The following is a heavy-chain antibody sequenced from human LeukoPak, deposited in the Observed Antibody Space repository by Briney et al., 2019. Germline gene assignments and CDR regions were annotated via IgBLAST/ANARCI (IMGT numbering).Heavy chain of an antibody. Sequence: GASVKVSCKASGYTFTGYYMHWVRQAPGQGLEWMGWISAYNGNTNYAQKLQGRVTMTTDTSTSTAYMELRSLRSDDTAVYYCARGGRGVIRFDPWGQGTLVTVSS. CDR2: ISAYNGNT. J-gene: IGHJ5*02. V-gene: IGHV1-18*04. CDR1: GYTFTGYY. CDR3: ARGGRGVIRFDP. D-gene: IGHD3-10*01.